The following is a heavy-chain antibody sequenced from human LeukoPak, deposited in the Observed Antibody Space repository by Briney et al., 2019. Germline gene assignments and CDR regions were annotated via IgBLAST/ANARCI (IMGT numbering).Heavy chain of an antibody. CDR2: IYSGGST. J-gene: IGHJ5*02. D-gene: IGHD1-20*01. CDR3: ARGFWSNWNDGKWFDP. CDR1: GFTVSSNY. V-gene: IGHV3-53*04. Sequence: GGSLRLSCAASGFTVSSNYMSWVRQAPGKGLEWVSVIYSGGSTYYADSVKGRFTISRHNSKNTLYLQMNSLRAEDTAVYYCARGFWSNWNDGKWFDPWGQGTLVTVSS.